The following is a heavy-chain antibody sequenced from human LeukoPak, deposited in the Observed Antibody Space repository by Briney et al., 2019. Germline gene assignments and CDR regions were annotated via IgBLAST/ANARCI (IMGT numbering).Heavy chain of an antibody. V-gene: IGHV1-2*02. CDR2: INPNSGGT. CDR1: GYTFTGYY. Sequence: ASVKVSCKASGYTFTGYYMHWVRQAPGQGLEWMGWINPNSGGTNYAQKFQGRVTMTRDTSISTAYMELSRLRSDDTAVYYCARAAVDTAMVQWFDPWGQGTLVTVSS. D-gene: IGHD5-18*01. J-gene: IGHJ5*02. CDR3: ARAAVDTAMVQWFDP.